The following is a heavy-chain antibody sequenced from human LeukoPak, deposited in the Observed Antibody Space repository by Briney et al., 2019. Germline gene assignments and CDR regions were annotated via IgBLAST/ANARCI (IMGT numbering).Heavy chain of an antibody. CDR1: GGSFSGYY. CDR3: ARCNTYYDFWNGYRIFDY. CDR2: INHSGST. Sequence: SETLSLTCAVYGGSFSGYYWSWIRQPPGKGLEWIGEINHSGSTNYNPSLKSRVTISVDTYNNQFSLKLSSVTAADTAVYYCARCNTYYDFWNGYRIFDYWGQGTLVTVSS. J-gene: IGHJ4*02. V-gene: IGHV4-34*01. D-gene: IGHD3-3*01.